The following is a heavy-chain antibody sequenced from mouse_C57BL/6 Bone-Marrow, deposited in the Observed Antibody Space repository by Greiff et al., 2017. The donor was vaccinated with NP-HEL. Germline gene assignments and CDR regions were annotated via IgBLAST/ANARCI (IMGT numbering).Heavy chain of an antibody. J-gene: IGHJ4*01. CDR3: ARDHYYGSSYAMDY. Sequence: QVQLQQSGAELVRPGTSVKVSCKASGYAFTNYLIEWVKQRPGQGLEWIGVINPGSGGTNYNEKFKGKASLTADKSSSTAYMQLSSLTSEDSAVYFCARDHYYGSSYAMDYWGQGTSVTVSS. CDR2: INPGSGGT. D-gene: IGHD1-1*01. V-gene: IGHV1-54*01. CDR1: GYAFTNYL.